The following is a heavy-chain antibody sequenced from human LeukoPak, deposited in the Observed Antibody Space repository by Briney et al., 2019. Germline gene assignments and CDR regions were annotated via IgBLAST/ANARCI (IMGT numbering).Heavy chain of an antibody. J-gene: IGHJ4*02. CDR2: INPNSGGT. D-gene: IGHD5-24*01. V-gene: IGHV1-2*06. CDR3: ARDIGGDGYNFDY. CDR1: GYTFTGYY. Sequence: ASVKVSCKASGYTFTGYYMHWVRQAPGQGLEWMGRINPNSGGTNYAQKFQGRVTMTRDTSISTAYMELSRLRSDDTAVYYCARDIGGDGYNFDYWGQGTLVTVSS.